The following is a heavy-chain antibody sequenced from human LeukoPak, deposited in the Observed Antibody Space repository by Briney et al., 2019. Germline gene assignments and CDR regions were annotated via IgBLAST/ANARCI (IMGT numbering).Heavy chain of an antibody. J-gene: IGHJ6*01. CDR1: GFTFKNYV. V-gene: IGHV3-30*18. D-gene: IGHD3-10*01. CDR2: IAYDGSK. Sequence: GGSLRLSCEVSGFTFKNYVMRWVRQAPGKGLEWVAVIAYDGSKFYSDIVKGRLSISRDNSKNTLYLQMNSLRPEDTAVYYCAKSFYFGSGRSYYYYGMDVWGQGTTVTVSS. CDR3: AKSFYFGSGRSYYYYGMDV.